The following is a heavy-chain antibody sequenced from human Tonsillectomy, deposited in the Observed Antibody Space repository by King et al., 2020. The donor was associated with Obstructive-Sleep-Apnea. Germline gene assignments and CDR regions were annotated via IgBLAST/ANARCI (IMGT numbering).Heavy chain of an antibody. Sequence: VQLVESGGDLVHPGGSLRLSCAASGFTLSEYNMNWVRQAPGKGLEWISYISSSSTTIYYADSVKGRFTSSRDNTENSLYLQMSSLRAEETAVYYCARVERIQLWSTTTGGVDYWGQGTLVTVSS. V-gene: IGHV3-48*04. CDR1: GFTLSEYN. CDR2: ISSSSTTI. CDR3: ARVERIQLWSTTTGGVDY. J-gene: IGHJ4*02. D-gene: IGHD5-18*01.